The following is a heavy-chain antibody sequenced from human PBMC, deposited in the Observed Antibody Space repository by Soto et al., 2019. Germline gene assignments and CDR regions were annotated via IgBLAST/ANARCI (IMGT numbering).Heavy chain of an antibody. Sequence: EVQLLESGGGLVQPGGSLRLSCAASGFTFSSYAMSWVRQAPGKGLEWVSAISGSGGSTYYADSVKGRFTISRDNSKNTLYLQMNSLRAEDTAVYYCAKAAYCISTSCYAGSVGYWGQGTLVTVSS. CDR3: AKAAYCISTSCYAGSVGY. D-gene: IGHD2-2*01. V-gene: IGHV3-23*01. CDR1: GFTFSSYA. CDR2: ISGSGGST. J-gene: IGHJ4*02.